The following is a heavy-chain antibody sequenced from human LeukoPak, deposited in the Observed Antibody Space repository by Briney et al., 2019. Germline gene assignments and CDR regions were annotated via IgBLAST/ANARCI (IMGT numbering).Heavy chain of an antibody. CDR1: GFTFSIHS. V-gene: IGHV3-21*01. Sequence: GGSLRLSCAASGFTFSIHSMNWVRQAPGKGLEWVSSISSTSSYIYYADSVKGRFTISRDNAKNSLNLQMNSLRAEDAAVYYCARDGGDVLDYWGQGTLVTVSS. CDR2: ISSTSSYI. D-gene: IGHD3-16*01. CDR3: ARDGGDVLDY. J-gene: IGHJ4*02.